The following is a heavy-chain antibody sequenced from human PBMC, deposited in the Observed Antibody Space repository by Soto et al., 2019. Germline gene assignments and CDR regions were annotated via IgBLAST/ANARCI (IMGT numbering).Heavy chain of an antibody. CDR1: GGTFSSYT. V-gene: IGHV1-69*08. CDR2: IIPILGIA. D-gene: IGHD4-17*01. J-gene: IGHJ3*02. Sequence: QVQLVQSGAEVKKPGSSVKVSCKASGGTFSSYTISWVRQAPGQGLEWMGRIIPILGIANYAQKFQGRVTITADKYTSTAYMELSSLRSDDTAVYYCARDDYCGNSDYAFDIWGQGTMVTVSS. CDR3: ARDDYCGNSDYAFDI.